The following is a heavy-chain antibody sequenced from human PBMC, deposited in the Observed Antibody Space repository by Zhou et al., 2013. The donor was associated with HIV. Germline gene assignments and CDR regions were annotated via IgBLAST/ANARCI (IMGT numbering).Heavy chain of an antibody. D-gene: IGHD5-18*01. CDR2: IIPIFGTA. J-gene: IGHJ6*03. Sequence: QVQLVQSGAEVKKPGSSVKVSCKASGGTFSSYAISWVRQAPGQGLEWMGGIIPIFGTANYAQKFQGRITITTDESTSTAYMELSSLRSEDTAVYYCASHTAMATQGGESDYYYYYMDVWGKGTTVTVSS. CDR1: GGTFSSYA. V-gene: IGHV1-69*05. CDR3: ASHTAMATQGGESDYYYYYMDV.